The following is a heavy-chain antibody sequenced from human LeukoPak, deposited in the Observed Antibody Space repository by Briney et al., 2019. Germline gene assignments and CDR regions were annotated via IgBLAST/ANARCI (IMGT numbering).Heavy chain of an antibody. V-gene: IGHV3-9*01. Sequence: GRSLRLSCAASGFTFDDYAMPWVRQAPGKGLEWVSGISWNSGSIGYADSVKGRFTISRDNAKNSLYLQMNSLRAEDTALYYCAKGPHYYDSSGYPYYFDYWGQGTLVTVSS. CDR3: AKGPHYYDSSGYPYYFDY. J-gene: IGHJ4*02. CDR1: GFTFDDYA. D-gene: IGHD3-22*01. CDR2: ISWNSGSI.